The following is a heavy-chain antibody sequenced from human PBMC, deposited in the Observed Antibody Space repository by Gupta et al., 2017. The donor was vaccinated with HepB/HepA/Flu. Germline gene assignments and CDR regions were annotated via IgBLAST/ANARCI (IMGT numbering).Heavy chain of an antibody. D-gene: IGHD1-26*01. J-gene: IGHJ3*02. CDR3: ARGLEGGSYHDGFDM. CDR2: IYYGGSP. CDR1: DEPISTSGYY. V-gene: IGHV4-31*03. Sequence: QVQLEESGPGLVKPSETLSLTCSVSDEPISTSGYYWNWIRHHPGKGLEWIGYIYYGGSPYSNPSLKGRVIISVDTSKNHISLKLGSVTAADTAVYYCARGLEGGSYHDGFDMWGQGTMVTVSS.